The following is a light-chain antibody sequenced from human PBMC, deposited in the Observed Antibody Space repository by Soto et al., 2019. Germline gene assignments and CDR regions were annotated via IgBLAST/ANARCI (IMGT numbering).Light chain of an antibody. J-gene: IGLJ1*01. CDR2: EGS. CDR3: CSYAGSSYV. V-gene: IGLV2-23*01. Sequence: QSALTQPASVSGTPGQSITIYCTGTSSDVGNYNLVSWYQHHPGKAPKLMIYEGSKRPSGVSNRFSGSKSGNTASLTISGLQAEDEADYYCCSYAGSSYVFGTGTKVTVL. CDR1: SSDVGNYNL.